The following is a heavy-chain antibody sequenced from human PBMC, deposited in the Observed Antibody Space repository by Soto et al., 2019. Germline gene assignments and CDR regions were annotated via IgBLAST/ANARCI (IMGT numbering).Heavy chain of an antibody. CDR3: ARAAMVHYYYYGMDV. D-gene: IGHD5-18*01. CDR2: IYYSGST. V-gene: IGHV4-59*01. J-gene: IGHJ6*02. CDR1: GGSISSYY. Sequence: SETLSLTCTVSGGSISSYYWSWIRQPPGKGLEWIGYIYYSGSTNYNPSLKSRVTISVDTSKNQFSLKLSSVTAADTAVYYCARAAMVHYYYYGMDVWGQGTTVTVSS.